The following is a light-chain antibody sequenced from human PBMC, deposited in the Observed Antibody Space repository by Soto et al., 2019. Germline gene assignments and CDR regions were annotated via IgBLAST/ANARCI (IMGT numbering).Light chain of an antibody. J-gene: IGKJ2*01. CDR3: QHYGTSLYT. CDR2: GAS. Sequence: EIVLTQSPGTLSLSPGERATLSCRASQSVSSNNLAWYQQRPGQAPRVVIYGASTRATGIPDRFSGSGSGTDFTLTISRLEPEDFAVYYCQHYGTSLYTFGQGTKLEIK. V-gene: IGKV3-20*01. CDR1: QSVSSNN.